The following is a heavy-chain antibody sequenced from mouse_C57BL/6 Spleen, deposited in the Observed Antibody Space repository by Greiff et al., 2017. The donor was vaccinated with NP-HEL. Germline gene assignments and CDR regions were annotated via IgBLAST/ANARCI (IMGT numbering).Heavy chain of an antibody. CDR1: GYAFSSSW. J-gene: IGHJ2*01. CDR2: IYPGDGDT. Sequence: VKLMESGPELVKPGASVKISCKASGYAFSSSWMNWVKQRPGKGLEWIGRIYPGDGDTNYNGKFKGKATLTADKSSSTAYMQLSSLTSEDSAVYFCARTIYDGYPLFDYWGQGTTLTVSS. CDR3: ARTIYDGYPLFDY. V-gene: IGHV1-82*01. D-gene: IGHD2-3*01.